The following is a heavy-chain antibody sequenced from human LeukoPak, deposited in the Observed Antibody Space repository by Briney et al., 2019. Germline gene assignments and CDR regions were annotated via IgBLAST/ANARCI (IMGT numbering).Heavy chain of an antibody. V-gene: IGHV4-59*01. CDR1: GGSISSYY. J-gene: IGHJ4*02. CDR3: ARVRPGIAVAGDFDY. Sequence: SETLSLTCTVSGGSISSYYWSWLRQPPGKGLEWIGYIYYSGSTNYNPSLKSRVTISVDTSKNQFSLKLSSVTAADTAVYYCARVRPGIAVAGDFDYWGQGTLVTVPS. D-gene: IGHD6-19*01. CDR2: IYYSGST.